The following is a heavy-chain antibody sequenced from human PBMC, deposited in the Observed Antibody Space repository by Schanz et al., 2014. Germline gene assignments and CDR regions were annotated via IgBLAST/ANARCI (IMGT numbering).Heavy chain of an antibody. CDR3: ARDTAQSCIGPSCYEYLQH. CDR1: GFRFDDYA. Sequence: EVQLVESGGGLVQPGRSLRLSCVASGFRFDDYAMHWVRQAPGKGLEWVSGMSWNAGSLGYGDSVKGRFTISRDNAKNSLYLQMNSLRAEDTALYYCARDTAQSCIGPSCYEYLQHWGQGARVTGSS. CDR2: MSWNAGSL. V-gene: IGHV3-9*01. J-gene: IGHJ1*01. D-gene: IGHD2-2*01.